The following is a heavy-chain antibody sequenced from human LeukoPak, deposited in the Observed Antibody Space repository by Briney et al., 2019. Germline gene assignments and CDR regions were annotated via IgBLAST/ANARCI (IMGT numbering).Heavy chain of an antibody. CDR1: GGSFSDYY. CDR2: INHSGST. D-gene: IGHD5-18*01. V-gene: IGHV4-34*01. J-gene: IGHJ6*03. CDR3: ASVTAGYSYGDLYYYYMDV. Sequence: ETLSLTCAVYGGSFSDYYWSWIRQPPGKGLEWIGDINHSGSTNYNPSLKSRVTISVDTSKNQFSLKLSSVTAADPAVYYCASVTAGYSYGDLYYYYMDVWGKGTTVTISS.